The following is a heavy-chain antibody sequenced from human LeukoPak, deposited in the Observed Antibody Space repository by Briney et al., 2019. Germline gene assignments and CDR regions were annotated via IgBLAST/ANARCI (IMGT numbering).Heavy chain of an antibody. V-gene: IGHV3-20*04. CDR3: ARLGTRYCTSTSCHSQFDF. J-gene: IGHJ4*02. D-gene: IGHD2-2*01. CDR2: INWNGGST. CDR1: GFTFSTYN. Sequence: GGSLRLSCAASGFTFSTYNMNWVRQAPGKGLEWVSGINWNGGSTGYADSVKGRFTISRDNAKNSLYLQMNSLRAEDTALYYCARLGTRYCTSTSCHSQFDFWGQGTLVTVSS.